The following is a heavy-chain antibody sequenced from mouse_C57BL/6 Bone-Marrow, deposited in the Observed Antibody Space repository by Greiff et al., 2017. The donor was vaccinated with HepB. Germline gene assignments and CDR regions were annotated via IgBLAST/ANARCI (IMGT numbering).Heavy chain of an antibody. CDR2: IHPNSGST. J-gene: IGHJ3*01. D-gene: IGHD2-12*01. Sequence: QVQLQQPGAELVKPGASVKLSCKASGFTFTSYWMPWVKQRPGQGLEWIGMIHPNSGSTNYNENFKGKATLTVDKSSSTAYMQLSSLTSEDSAVYDCARYSNDVWFAYWGQGTLVTVSA. CDR1: GFTFTSYW. CDR3: ARYSNDVWFAY. V-gene: IGHV1-64*01.